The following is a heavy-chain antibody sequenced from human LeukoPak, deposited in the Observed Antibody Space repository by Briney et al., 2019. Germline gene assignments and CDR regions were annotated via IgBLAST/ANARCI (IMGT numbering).Heavy chain of an antibody. J-gene: IGHJ4*02. CDR3: ARVAGGSMVARIPFNY. CDR1: AYTFTIYG. D-gene: IGHD3-16*01. V-gene: IGHV1-18*01. Sequence: GASVSLSSTSSAYTFTIYGISWVRRAPGQGLEWMGWISAYNGNTNYAQKLQGRVTMATDTSTSTAYMELRSLRSDDTAVYYCARVAGGSMVARIPFNYWGQGTLVTVSS. CDR2: ISAYNGNT.